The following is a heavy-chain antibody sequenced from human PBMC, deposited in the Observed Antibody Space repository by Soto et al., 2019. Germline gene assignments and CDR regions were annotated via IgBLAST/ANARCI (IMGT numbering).Heavy chain of an antibody. V-gene: IGHV4-59*08. CDR3: ARRYGRASDY. J-gene: IGHJ4*02. CDR1: GGSISSYY. Sequence: PSETLSLTCTVSGGSISSYYWSWIRQPPGKGLEWIGYIYYSGSTNYNPSPKSRVTISVDTSKNQFSLKLSSVTAADTAVYYCARRYGRASDYWGQGTLVNVSS. CDR2: IYYSGST. D-gene: IGHD1-1*01.